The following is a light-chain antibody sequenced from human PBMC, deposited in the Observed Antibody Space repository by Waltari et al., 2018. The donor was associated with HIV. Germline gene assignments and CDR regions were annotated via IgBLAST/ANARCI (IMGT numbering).Light chain of an antibody. CDR1: QSVSSY. CDR3: QQTDSTPYT. V-gene: IGKV1-39*01. J-gene: IGKJ2*01. CDR2: AAS. Sequence: DIQMTQSPSSVSASAGDTVTITCRPSQSVSSYLNWYQQKPGKAPNLLIYAASSLQSGVPSRFSGSGSGTDFTLTISSLQPEDFATYYCQQTDSTPYTFGQGTKVEIK.